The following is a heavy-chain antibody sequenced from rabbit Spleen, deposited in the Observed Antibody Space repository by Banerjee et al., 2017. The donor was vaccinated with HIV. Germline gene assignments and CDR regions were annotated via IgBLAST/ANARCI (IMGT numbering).Heavy chain of an antibody. J-gene: IGHJ4*01. Sequence: QSLEESGGDLVKPGASLTLTCTASGFSFSDNYVMSWVRQAPEKGLEWIALIFTGSGHNTDYASWVNGRFTISRTTTTVTLQMTSLTAADPATYFCARAWTTGTSTYTYALNLWGPGTLVTVS. V-gene: IGHV1S40*01. D-gene: IGHD7-1*01. CDR2: IFTGSGHNT. CDR1: GFSFSDNYV. CDR3: ARAWTTGTSTYTYALNL.